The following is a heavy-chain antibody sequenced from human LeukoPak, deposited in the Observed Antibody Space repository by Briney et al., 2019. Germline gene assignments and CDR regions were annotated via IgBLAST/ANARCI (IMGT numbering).Heavy chain of an antibody. D-gene: IGHD2-21*01. J-gene: IGHJ4*02. Sequence: GGSLRLSCAASGFTFSNYAMSWVRQAQGKGLEWLSTISGSGGSTYYADSVKGRFTISRDNSKNTVYLQMKSLRVEATAVYYCAKGLSAAGDYYFDYWGQGALVTVSS. V-gene: IGHV3-23*01. CDR2: ISGSGGST. CDR1: GFTFSNYA. CDR3: AKGLSAAGDYYFDY.